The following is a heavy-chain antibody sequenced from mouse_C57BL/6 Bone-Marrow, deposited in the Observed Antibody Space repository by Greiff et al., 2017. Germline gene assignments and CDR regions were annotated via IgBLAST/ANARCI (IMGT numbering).Heavy chain of an antibody. J-gene: IGHJ3*01. V-gene: IGHV1-50*01. D-gene: IGHD1-1*01. CDR3: AREYYGSSSWCAY. CDR2: IDPSDSYT. Sequence: LQQPGAALVKPGASVKLSCKASGYTFTSYWMQWVKQRPGQGLEWIGEIDPSDSYTNYNQKFKGKATLTVDTSSSTAYMQLSSLSSEDSAVYYCAREYYGSSSWCAYWGQGTLVTVSA. CDR1: GYTFTSYW.